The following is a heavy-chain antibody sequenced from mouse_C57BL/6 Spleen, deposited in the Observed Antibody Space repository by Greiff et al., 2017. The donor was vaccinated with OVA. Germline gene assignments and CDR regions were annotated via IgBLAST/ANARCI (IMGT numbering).Heavy chain of an antibody. J-gene: IGHJ2*01. Sequence: LQESGPELVKPGASVKISCKASGYAFSSSWLNWVKQRPGKGLEWIGRIYPGDGDTNYNGKFKGKATLTADKSSSTAYMQLSSLTSEDSAVYFCARTTTRYFDYWGQGTTLTVSS. CDR1: GYAFSSSW. CDR3: ARTTTRYFDY. D-gene: IGHD1-1*01. V-gene: IGHV1-82*01. CDR2: IYPGDGDT.